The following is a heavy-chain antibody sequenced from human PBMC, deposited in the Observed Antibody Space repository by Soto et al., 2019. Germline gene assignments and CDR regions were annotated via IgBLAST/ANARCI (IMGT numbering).Heavy chain of an antibody. D-gene: IGHD3-16*01. CDR1: GYTFTSYG. V-gene: IGHV1-18*01. J-gene: IGHJ6*02. CDR2: ISAYNGNT. Sequence: ASVKVSCKASGYTFTSYGISWVRQAPGQGLEWMGWISAYNGNTNYAQKLQGRVTMTTDTSTSTAYMELRSLRSDDTAVYYCARDLSGGSGGGRVKFDPWGQGTTVTVSS. CDR3: ARDLSGGSGGGRVKFDP.